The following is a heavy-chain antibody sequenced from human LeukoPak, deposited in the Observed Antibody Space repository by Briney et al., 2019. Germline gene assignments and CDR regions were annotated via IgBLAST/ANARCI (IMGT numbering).Heavy chain of an antibody. Sequence: SETLSLTCTVSGGSISSSSYYWSWVRQTPGKGLEWIGEINHSGYTNDSLSLKSRVTLSIDTSRKQFSLNLRSVTVADTGIYYCTRMTTGHDYWGQGTLVTVSS. CDR1: GGSISSSSYY. J-gene: IGHJ4*02. V-gene: IGHV4-61*05. D-gene: IGHD4-17*01. CDR2: INHSGYT. CDR3: TRMTTGHDY.